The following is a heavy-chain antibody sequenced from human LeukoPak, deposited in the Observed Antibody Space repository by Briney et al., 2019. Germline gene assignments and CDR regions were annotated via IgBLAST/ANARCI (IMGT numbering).Heavy chain of an antibody. J-gene: IGHJ1*01. CDR2: INPSGGST. CDR1: GYAFTSYY. V-gene: IGHV1-46*01. D-gene: IGHD3-22*01. Sequence: ASVKVSCKASGYAFTSYYMHWVRQAPGQGLEWMGIINPSGGSTSYAQKFQGRVTMTRDTSTSTVYMELSSLRSEDTAVYYCARAGYYYDSSGPWGYFQHWGQGTLVTVSS. CDR3: ARAGYYYDSSGPWGYFQH.